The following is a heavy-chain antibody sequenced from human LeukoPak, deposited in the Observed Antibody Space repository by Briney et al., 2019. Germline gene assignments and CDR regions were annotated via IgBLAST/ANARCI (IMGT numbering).Heavy chain of an antibody. V-gene: IGHV4-59*01. D-gene: IGHD1-20*01. Sequence: PSETLSLTCTVSGGSISSYYWSWIRQPPGKGLEWIGYIYYSGSTNYNPSLKSRVTISVDTSKNQFSLKLSSVTAADTAVYYCARGPNWNDLNQNFDYWGQGTLVTVSS. CDR1: GGSISSYY. CDR3: ARGPNWNDLNQNFDY. J-gene: IGHJ4*02. CDR2: IYYSGST.